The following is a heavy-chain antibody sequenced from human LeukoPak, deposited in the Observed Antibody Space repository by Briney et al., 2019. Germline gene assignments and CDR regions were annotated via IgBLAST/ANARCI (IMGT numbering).Heavy chain of an antibody. CDR2: ISLSGST. CDR3: ARAPTTGTTRWFYP. J-gene: IGHJ5*02. D-gene: IGHD1-1*01. V-gene: IGHV4-59*11. CDR1: GGSISNHY. Sequence: SETLSLTCTVSGGSISNHYWSWMRQPPAKGLEWMGYISLSGSTHYTPSLKSRVTISLDTSKNQFSLKLSSVTPAETAVYYCARAPTTGTTRWFYPWGQGTLVTVSS.